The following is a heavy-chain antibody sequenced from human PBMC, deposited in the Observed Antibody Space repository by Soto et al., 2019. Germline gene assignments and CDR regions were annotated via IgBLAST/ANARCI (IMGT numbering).Heavy chain of an antibody. CDR1: GYTLTSHR. D-gene: IGHD6-6*01. CDR2: IHPDDSDT. V-gene: IGHV5-51*01. Sequence: PGESLKISCKASGYTLTSHRIGWVRQMPGKGLEWMGIIHPDDSDTRYSPSFQGQVTISADKSISTAYLQWSSLKASDTAVYYCARRRRSTSSGDFWGQGTLVTVSS. J-gene: IGHJ4*02. CDR3: ARRRRSTSSGDF.